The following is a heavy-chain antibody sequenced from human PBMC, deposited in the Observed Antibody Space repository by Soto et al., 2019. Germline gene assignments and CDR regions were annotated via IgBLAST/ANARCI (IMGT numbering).Heavy chain of an antibody. V-gene: IGHV4-30-4*01. Sequence: SETLSLTCTVSGDSISSGDYYWSWIRQPPGKGLEWIGYIYYSGSTYYNPSLKSRVTISVDTSKNQFSLKLSSVTAADTAVYYCASLYYYDSSGYYWFDPWGQGTLVTVSS. CDR2: IYYSGST. CDR3: ASLYYYDSSGYYWFDP. D-gene: IGHD3-22*01. CDR1: GDSISSGDYY. J-gene: IGHJ5*02.